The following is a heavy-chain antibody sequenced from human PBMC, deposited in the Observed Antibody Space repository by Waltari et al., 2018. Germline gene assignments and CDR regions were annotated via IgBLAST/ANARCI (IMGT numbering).Heavy chain of an antibody. CDR1: GFTFSTYS. V-gene: IGHV3-23*03. CDR3: AKDGAENTY. CDR2: IYSGGST. J-gene: IGHJ4*02. Sequence: EVQLVDSGGGLVKPGGSLRLSCAASGFTFSTYSMNWVRQVPGKGLEWVSVIYSGGSTYYADSVKGRFTISRDNSKNTLYLQMNSLRAEDTAVYYCAKDGAENTYWGQGTLVTVSS.